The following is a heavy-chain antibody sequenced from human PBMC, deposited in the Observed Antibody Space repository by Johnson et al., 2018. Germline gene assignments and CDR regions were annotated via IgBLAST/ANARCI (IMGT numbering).Heavy chain of an antibody. V-gene: IGHV3-33*01. CDR1: GFTFSHYG. CDR2: IWYDGTKK. Sequence: QVQLVESGGGVVQPGRSLRLSCAASGFTFSHYGMHWVRQAPGKGLEWVAVIWYDGTKKYYADSVKGLFTISRDNSNNTMFLQMNSLRAEDTAVYFCAREISDGDYASGLDVWGQGTTVTVFS. D-gene: IGHD4-17*01. J-gene: IGHJ6*02. CDR3: AREISDGDYASGLDV.